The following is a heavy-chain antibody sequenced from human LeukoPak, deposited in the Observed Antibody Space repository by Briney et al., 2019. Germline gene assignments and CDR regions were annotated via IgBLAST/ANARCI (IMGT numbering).Heavy chain of an antibody. V-gene: IGHV3-30*02. CDR3: AKDQGFSYSSSWYGFDY. CDR2: IRYGGNNK. Sequence: TGGSLRLSCAASGFTFSSYWMHWVRQAPGKGLEWVAFIRYGGNNKYYADSVKGRFTISRDNSKNTLYLQMNSLRADDTAVYYCAKDQGFSYSSSWYGFDYWGQGTLVTVSS. D-gene: IGHD6-13*01. CDR1: GFTFSSYW. J-gene: IGHJ4*02.